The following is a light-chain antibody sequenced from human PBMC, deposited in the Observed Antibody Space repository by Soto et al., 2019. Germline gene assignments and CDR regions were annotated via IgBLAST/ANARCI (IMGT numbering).Light chain of an antibody. CDR3: MQALQTPTT. CDR1: QSLLHSNGYNY. CDR2: LGS. J-gene: IGKJ3*01. V-gene: IGKV2-28*01. Sequence: DIVMTQSPLSLPVTPGEPASISCRSSQSLLHSNGYNYLDWYLQKPGQSPQLLIYLGSNRASGVPDRLSSSGSGTDFTLKISRVEAEDVGVYYCMQALQTPTTFGPGTKVDIK.